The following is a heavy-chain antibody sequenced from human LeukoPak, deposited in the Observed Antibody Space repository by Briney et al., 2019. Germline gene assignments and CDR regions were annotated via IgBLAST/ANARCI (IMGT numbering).Heavy chain of an antibody. Sequence: GGSLRLSCAASGFTFSNYVLSWVRQAPGKGLEWVSAISESGGATEYADSVKGRFTISRDNSKNTLYLEMNSLSPDDTAVYYCARGVEPLAANTLAYWGQGTLVTVSS. CDR3: ARGVEPLAANTLAY. CDR2: ISESGGAT. CDR1: GFTFSNYV. V-gene: IGHV3-23*01. D-gene: IGHD1-14*01. J-gene: IGHJ4*02.